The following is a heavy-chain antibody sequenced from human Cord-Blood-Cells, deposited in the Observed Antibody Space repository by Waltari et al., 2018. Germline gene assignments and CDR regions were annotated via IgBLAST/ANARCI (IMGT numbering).Heavy chain of an antibody. J-gene: IGHJ5*02. CDR1: GYSISSGYY. CDR2: IYHSGGT. V-gene: IGHV4-38-2*02. Sequence: QVQLQESGPGLVQPSETLSLPCAVPGYSISSGYYWGWLRQPPGKGVEWIGSIYHSGGTYYNPSLKSRVTISVDTSKNQFSLKLSSVTAADTAVYYCAREDIVVVIATYNWFDPWGQGTLVTVSS. CDR3: AREDIVVVIATYNWFDP. D-gene: IGHD2-21*01.